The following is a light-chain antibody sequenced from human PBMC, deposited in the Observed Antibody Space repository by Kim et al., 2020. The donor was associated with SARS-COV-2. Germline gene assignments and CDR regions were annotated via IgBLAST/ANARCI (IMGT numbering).Light chain of an antibody. CDR1: QSISSW. CDR3: QPYNSYSPWT. CDR2: KAS. V-gene: IGKV1-5*03. Sequence: DIQMTQSPSTLSASVGDRVTITCRASQSISSWLAWYQQKPGKAPKLLIYKASSLESGVPSRFSGSGSGTEFTLTISSLQPDDFATYYCQPYNSYSPWTFGQGTKVYIK. J-gene: IGKJ1*01.